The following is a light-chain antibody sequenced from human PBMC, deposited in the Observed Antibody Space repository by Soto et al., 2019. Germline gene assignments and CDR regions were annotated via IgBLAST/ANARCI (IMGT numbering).Light chain of an antibody. CDR1: SGDVGGYIY. J-gene: IGLJ1*01. Sequence: QSALTQPASVSRSPGQSITISCTGTSGDVGGYIYVSWYRQHPGKAPKPIIYEVTNRPSGVSNRFSGSKSGNTASLTISGLQAEDETDYYCSSYTSMTTLVFGTGTKLTVL. CDR3: SSYTSMTTLV. CDR2: EVT. V-gene: IGLV2-14*01.